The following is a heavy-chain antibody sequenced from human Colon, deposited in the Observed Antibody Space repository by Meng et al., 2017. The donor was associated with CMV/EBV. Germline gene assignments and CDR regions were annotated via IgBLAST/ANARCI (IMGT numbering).Heavy chain of an antibody. CDR3: ARDLVAATGIHYFDI. CDR1: GFSFDSYG. V-gene: IGHV3-20*04. Sequence: ESLKISCAASGFSFDSYGVSWVRRVPGKGLEWVCGITWNDGNTGYADSVKGRFTISRDNAKNTLFLQMGSLRVDDTASYYCARDLVAATGIHYFDIWGQGSLVTVSS. D-gene: IGHD6-13*01. J-gene: IGHJ4*02. CDR2: ITWNDGNT.